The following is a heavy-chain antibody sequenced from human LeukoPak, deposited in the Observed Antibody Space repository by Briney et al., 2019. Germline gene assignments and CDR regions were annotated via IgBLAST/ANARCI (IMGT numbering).Heavy chain of an antibody. J-gene: IGHJ5*02. CDR2: IYPGDSDT. D-gene: IGHD2-2*01. V-gene: IGHV5-51*01. Sequence: GESLKISCKGSGYSFTSYWIGWVRQMPGKGLEWMGIIYPGDSDTRYSPSFQGQVAISADKSISTAYLQWSSLKASDTAMYYCARHVVVPAARWGSWFDPWGQGTLVTVSS. CDR1: GYSFTSYW. CDR3: ARHVVVPAARWGSWFDP.